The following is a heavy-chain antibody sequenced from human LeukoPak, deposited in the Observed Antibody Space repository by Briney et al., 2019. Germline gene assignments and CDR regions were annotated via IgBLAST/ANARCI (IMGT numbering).Heavy chain of an antibody. J-gene: IGHJ6*04. Sequence: ASVKVSCKASGGTFSSYAISWVRQAPGQGLEWMGGIIPIFGTANYAQKFQGRVTITADESTSTAYMELSSLRSEDTAMYYCARGGCSGGSCYSPRRDYGMDVWGKGTTVTVSS. CDR1: GGTFSSYA. V-gene: IGHV1-69*13. CDR3: ARGGCSGGSCYSPRRDYGMDV. D-gene: IGHD2-15*01. CDR2: IIPIFGTA.